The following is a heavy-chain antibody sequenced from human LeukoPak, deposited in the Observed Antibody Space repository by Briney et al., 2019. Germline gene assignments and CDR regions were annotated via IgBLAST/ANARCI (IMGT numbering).Heavy chain of an antibody. CDR3: ARDQEGFDY. J-gene: IGHJ4*02. CDR2: IYPRDGST. V-gene: IGHV1-46*01. CDR1: GYTFTSNY. Sequence: ASVKVSCKASGYTFTSNYIHWVRQAPGQGLEWMGMIYPRDGSTSYAQKFQGRVTVTRDTSTSTVLVELSGLRSEDTAVYYCARDQEGFDYWGQGTLVTVSS.